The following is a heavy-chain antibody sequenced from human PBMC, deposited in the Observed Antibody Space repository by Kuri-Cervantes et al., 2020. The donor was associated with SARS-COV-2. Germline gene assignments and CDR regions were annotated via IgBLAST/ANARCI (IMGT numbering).Heavy chain of an antibody. Sequence: SQTLSLTCAVYGGSFSDYSWSWIRQSPGKGLEWIGEITHRGNTNYNPSLMSRVTISVDTSKNQFSLKLSSVTAADTAVYYCAKGWLLHNWFDPWGQGTLVTVSS. CDR1: GGSFSDYS. CDR2: ITHRGNT. V-gene: IGHV4-34*01. J-gene: IGHJ5*02. D-gene: IGHD3-22*01. CDR3: AKGWLLHNWFDP.